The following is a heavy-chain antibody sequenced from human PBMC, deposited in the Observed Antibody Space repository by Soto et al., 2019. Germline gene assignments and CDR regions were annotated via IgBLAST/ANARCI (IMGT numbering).Heavy chain of an antibody. CDR2: IYYSGST. D-gene: IGHD3-9*01. CDR3: ARRGVLTGYHDY. Sequence: RSLTCTVSGGSISSYYWSWIRQPPGKGLEWIGYIYYSGSTNYNPSLKSRVTISVDTSKNQFALKLSSVTAADTAVYYCARRGVLTGYHDYWGQGTLVTVSS. CDR1: GGSISSYY. V-gene: IGHV4-59*01. J-gene: IGHJ4*02.